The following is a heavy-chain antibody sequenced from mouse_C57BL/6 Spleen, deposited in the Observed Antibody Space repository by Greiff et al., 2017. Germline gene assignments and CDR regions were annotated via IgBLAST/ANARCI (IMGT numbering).Heavy chain of an antibody. Sequence: EVKLMESGGDLVKPGGSLKLSCAASGFTFSSYGMSWVRQTPDKRLEWVATISSGGSYTYYPDSVKGRFTISRDKAKNTLYLQMSSLKSEDTAMYYCARHEGSNYAMDYWGQGTSVTVSS. CDR3: ARHEGSNYAMDY. V-gene: IGHV5-6*01. D-gene: IGHD1-1*01. J-gene: IGHJ4*01. CDR1: GFTFSSYG. CDR2: ISSGGSYT.